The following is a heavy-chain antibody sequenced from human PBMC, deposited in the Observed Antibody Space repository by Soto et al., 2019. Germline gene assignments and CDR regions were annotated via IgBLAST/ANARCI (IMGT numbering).Heavy chain of an antibody. CDR2: IYYSGST. V-gene: IGHV4-59*01. Sequence: PSETLSLTCTVSGGSISSYYWSWIRQPPGKGLEWIGYIYYSGSTNYNPSLKSRVTISVDTSKNQFSLKLSSVTAADTAVYYCARERRAYSYYGMDVWGQGTTVTVSS. CDR1: GGSISSYY. J-gene: IGHJ6*02. CDR3: ARERRAYSYYGMDV.